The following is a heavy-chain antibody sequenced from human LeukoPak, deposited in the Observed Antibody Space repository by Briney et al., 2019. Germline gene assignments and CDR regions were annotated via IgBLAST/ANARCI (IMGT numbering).Heavy chain of an antibody. Sequence: PSETLSLTCTVSGGSISSYYWSWIRQPAGKGLEWIGRIYTSGSPNYNPSLKSRVTMSVDTSKNQFSLKLSSVTAADTAVYYCAREGHYGSGSYYRPYYYGMDVWGQGTTVTVSS. CDR2: IYTSGSP. V-gene: IGHV4-4*07. D-gene: IGHD3-10*01. CDR3: AREGHYGSGSYYRPYYYGMDV. J-gene: IGHJ6*02. CDR1: GGSISSYY.